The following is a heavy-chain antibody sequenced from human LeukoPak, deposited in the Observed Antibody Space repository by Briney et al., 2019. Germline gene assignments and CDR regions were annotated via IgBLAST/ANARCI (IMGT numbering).Heavy chain of an antibody. J-gene: IGHJ5*02. CDR2: IYYSGST. Sequence: SETLSLTCTVSGGSISSYYWSWIRQPPGKGLEWIGYIYYSGSTNYNPSLKSRVTISVDTSKNQFSLKLSSVTAADTAVYYCARDPEDIVVPSVGFDPWGQGTLVTVSS. V-gene: IGHV4-59*12. CDR1: GGSISSYY. D-gene: IGHD2-2*01. CDR3: ARDPEDIVVPSVGFDP.